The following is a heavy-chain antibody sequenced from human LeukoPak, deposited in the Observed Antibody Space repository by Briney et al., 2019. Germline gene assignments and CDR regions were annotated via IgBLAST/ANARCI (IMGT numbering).Heavy chain of an antibody. V-gene: IGHV3-48*02. J-gene: IGHJ4*02. CDR3: ARSDGSGSDRDY. Sequence: GGSVRLSCAGSGFNFSHYSMNWVRQAPGKGLEWVSYISRSSTTIFYADSVKGRFTISRDKAKDSVYLQMNSLRDGDAAVYYCARSDGSGSDRDYWGQGTLVIVSS. CDR2: ISRSSTTI. CDR1: GFNFSHYS. D-gene: IGHD3-10*01.